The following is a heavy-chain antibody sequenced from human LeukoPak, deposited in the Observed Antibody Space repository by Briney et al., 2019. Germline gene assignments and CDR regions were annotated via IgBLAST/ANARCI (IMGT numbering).Heavy chain of an antibody. V-gene: IGHV1-69*04. D-gene: IGHD3-3*01. CDR3: AREPLGNDFWSGYYTGYYYYGMDV. CDR2: IIPILGIA. CDR1: GGTFSSYA. Sequence: ASVKVSCKASGGTFSSYAISWVRQAPGQGLEWMGRIIPILGIANYAQKFQGRVTITADKSTSTAYMELSSLRSEDTAVCYCAREPLGNDFWSGYYTGYYYYGMDVWGQGTTVTVSS. J-gene: IGHJ6*02.